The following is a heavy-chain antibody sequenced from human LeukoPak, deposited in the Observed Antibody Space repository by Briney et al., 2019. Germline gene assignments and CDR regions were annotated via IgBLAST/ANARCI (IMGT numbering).Heavy chain of an antibody. Sequence: GGSLRLSCAASGFTFTSHGMHWVRQAPGKGLEWVAAIWYDGSNEYYADSVKGRFTISRDISKNTLYLQMNSLRADDTAVYYCARDPQRSFDYWDQGTLVTVSS. J-gene: IGHJ4*02. CDR2: IWYDGSNE. V-gene: IGHV3-33*01. CDR1: GFTFTSHG. CDR3: ARDPQRSFDY.